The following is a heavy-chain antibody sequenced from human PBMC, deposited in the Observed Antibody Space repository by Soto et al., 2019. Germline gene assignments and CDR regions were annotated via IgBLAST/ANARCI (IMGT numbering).Heavy chain of an antibody. V-gene: IGHV3-30-3*01. Sequence: PVGSLRLSCAASGFTFSSYAMHWVRQAPGKGLEWVAVISYDGSNKYYADSVKGRFTISRDNSKNTLYLQMNSLRAEDTAVYYCARGNGEDNWFDPWGQGTLVTVSS. CDR3: ARGNGEDNWFDP. CDR2: ISYDGSNK. J-gene: IGHJ5*02. D-gene: IGHD2-8*01. CDR1: GFTFSSYA.